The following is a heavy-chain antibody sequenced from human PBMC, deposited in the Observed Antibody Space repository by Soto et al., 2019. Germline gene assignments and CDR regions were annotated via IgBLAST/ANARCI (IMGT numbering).Heavy chain of an antibody. Sequence: EVQLVESGGGLVQPGGSLRLSCAASGFSFSDDWMYWVRQAPGEGLVWVSRIYNDGSVTNYADSVKGRFTISRDNAKNTLYLQMNSLRAEDTAVYYSACVRGRVWGQGTLVTVSS. CDR3: ACVRGRV. V-gene: IGHV3-74*01. CDR1: GFSFSDDW. CDR2: IYNDGSVT. D-gene: IGHD3-16*01. J-gene: IGHJ1*01.